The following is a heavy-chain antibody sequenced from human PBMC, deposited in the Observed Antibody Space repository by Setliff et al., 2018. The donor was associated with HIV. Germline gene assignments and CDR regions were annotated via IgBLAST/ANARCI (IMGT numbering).Heavy chain of an antibody. J-gene: IGHJ5*02. CDR1: GYTFSQYP. CDR3: ARDRCNSVACYLYNWFDP. D-gene: IGHD2-2*01. CDR2: INTGNGNT. Sequence: ASVKVSCKASGYTFSQYPIHWVRQAPGQRPEWMGWINTGNGNTKYSQKFQDRVTITRDTSANTVYMELNSLRSEDTAVYYCARDRCNSVACYLYNWFDPWGQGTLVTVS. V-gene: IGHV1-3*04.